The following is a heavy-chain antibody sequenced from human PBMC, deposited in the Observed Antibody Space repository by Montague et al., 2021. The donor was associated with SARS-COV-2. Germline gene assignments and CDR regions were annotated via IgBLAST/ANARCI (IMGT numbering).Heavy chain of an antibody. D-gene: IGHD1-26*01. CDR3: AIGGNDYFFY. V-gene: IGHV4-39*01. CDR2: IFHTRNT. Sequence: SETLSLTCTVSGGSISGSTYYWGWIRQAPGKGLEWIGSIFHTRNTYYNPSLGTRVIVSVETSKNQFSVQLISVTAAATAVYDCAIGGNDYFFYWGQGTLVTVSS. CDR1: GGSISGSTYY. J-gene: IGHJ4*02.